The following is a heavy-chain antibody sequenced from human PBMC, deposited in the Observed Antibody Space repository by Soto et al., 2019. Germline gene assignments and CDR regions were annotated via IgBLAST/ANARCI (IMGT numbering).Heavy chain of an antibody. CDR2: ISNDGSNK. V-gene: IGHV3-30*18. J-gene: IGHJ4*02. Sequence: QVQLVESGGGVVQPGKSLRLSCAASGFTFNTYGMHWVRQAPGKGPEWVAVISNDGSNKYYADSVKGRFTISRDNSKNTLDLQMNSLRAEDTAVYYCANWNYPQSDWGQGTLVTVSS. CDR1: GFTFNTYG. D-gene: IGHD1-7*01. CDR3: ANWNYPQSD.